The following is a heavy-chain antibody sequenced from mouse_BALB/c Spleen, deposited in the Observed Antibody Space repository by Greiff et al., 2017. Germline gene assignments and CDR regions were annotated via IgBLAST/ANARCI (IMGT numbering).Heavy chain of an antibody. V-gene: IGHV5-9-4*01. J-gene: IGHJ4*01. Sequence: EVKVVESGGGLVKPGGSLKLSCAASGFTFSSYAMSWVRQSPEKRLEWVAEISSGGSYTYYPDTVTGRFTISRDNAKNTLYLEMSSLRSEDTAMYYCARDGYYRDHYAMDYWGQGTSVTVSS. D-gene: IGHD2-3*01. CDR1: GFTFSSYA. CDR3: ARDGYYRDHYAMDY. CDR2: ISSGGSYT.